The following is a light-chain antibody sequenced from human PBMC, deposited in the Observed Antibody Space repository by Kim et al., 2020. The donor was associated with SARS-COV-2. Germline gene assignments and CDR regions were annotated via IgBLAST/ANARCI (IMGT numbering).Light chain of an antibody. V-gene: IGKV3-20*01. J-gene: IGKJ1*01. Sequence: PGERATLSSRASETVGISYLSWYQQKPGQAPSLLIYGTSVRATGVPDRFSGSGSGTDFTLTISRLEPEDFAVYYCQHYGQSPGSTFGQGTKVDIK. CDR1: ETVGISY. CDR2: GTS. CDR3: QHYGQSPGST.